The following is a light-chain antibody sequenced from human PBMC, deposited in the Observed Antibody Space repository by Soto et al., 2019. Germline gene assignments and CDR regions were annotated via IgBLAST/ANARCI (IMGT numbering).Light chain of an antibody. CDR1: QSVSSK. CDR3: QHYNDWPPTWT. CDR2: GAS. V-gene: IGKV3-15*01. Sequence: EIVMTQSPATLSVSPGERATLSCRASQSVSSKLAWYQQKPGQTPRVLIYGASTRATGIPARFSGSGSGTEFTITSSSLQSEDSAVYHCQHYNDWPPTWTFGQGTKVEIK. J-gene: IGKJ1*01.